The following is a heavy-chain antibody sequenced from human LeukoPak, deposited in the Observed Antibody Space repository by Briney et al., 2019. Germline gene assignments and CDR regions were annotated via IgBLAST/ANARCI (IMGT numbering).Heavy chain of an antibody. J-gene: IGHJ4*02. D-gene: IGHD6-6*01. CDR2: ISSFSTYI. V-gene: IGHV3-21*01. Sequence: PGGSLRLSCAASGFTFSTYSMSWVRQAPGKGLGWVSSISSFSTYIYYADSANGRFTISRDNAKNSLYLQMNSLRDEDTAVYYCARDLIRVSPPDYWGQGTLVTVSS. CDR3: ARDLIRVSPPDY. CDR1: GFTFSTYS.